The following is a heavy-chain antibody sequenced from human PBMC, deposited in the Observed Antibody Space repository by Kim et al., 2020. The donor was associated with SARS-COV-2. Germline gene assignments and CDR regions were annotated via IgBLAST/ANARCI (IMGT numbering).Heavy chain of an antibody. V-gene: IGHV4-31*03. J-gene: IGHJ5*02. CDR1: GGSISSGGYY. D-gene: IGHD3-10*01. CDR2: IYYSGST. Sequence: SQTLSLTCTVSGGSISSGGYYWSWIRQHPGKGLEWIGYIYYSGSTYYNPSLKSRVTISVDTSKNQFSLKLSSVTAADTAVYYCARASYGSGRPRWFAPWGQGTLVTVSS. CDR3: ARASYGSGRPRWFAP.